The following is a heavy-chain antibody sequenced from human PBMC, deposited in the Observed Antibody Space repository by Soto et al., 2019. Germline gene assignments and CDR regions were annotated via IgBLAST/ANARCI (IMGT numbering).Heavy chain of an antibody. V-gene: IGHV3-30-3*01. D-gene: IGHD5-18*01. CDR2: ISYDGSNK. CDR1: GFTFSSYA. Sequence: QVQLVESGGGVVQPGRSLRLSCAASGFTFSSYAMHWVRQAPGKGLEWVAVISYDGSNKYYADSVKGRFTISRDNSKNTLYLQMSSLRAEDTGVYYCARDPLWGTALVLWYFDLWGRGTLVTVSS. J-gene: IGHJ2*01. CDR3: ARDPLWGTALVLWYFDL.